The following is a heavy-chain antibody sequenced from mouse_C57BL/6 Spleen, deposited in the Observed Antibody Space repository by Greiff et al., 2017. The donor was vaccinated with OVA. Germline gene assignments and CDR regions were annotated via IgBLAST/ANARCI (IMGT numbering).Heavy chain of an antibody. D-gene: IGHD2-4*01. CDR1: GFTFSNYW. J-gene: IGHJ4*01. CDR2: IRLKSDNYAT. V-gene: IGHV6-3*01. CDR3: TAYYDYLTMGMDY. Sequence: DVMLVESGGGLVQPGGSMKLSCVASGFTFSNYWMNWVRQSPEKGLEWVAQIRLKSDNYATHYAESVKGRFTISRDDSKSSVYLQMNNLRAEDTGIYYCTAYYDYLTMGMDYWGQGTSVTVSS.